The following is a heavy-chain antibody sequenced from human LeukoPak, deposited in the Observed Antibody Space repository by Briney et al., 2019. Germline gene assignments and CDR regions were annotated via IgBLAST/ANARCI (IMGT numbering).Heavy chain of an antibody. CDR2: ISSSSSYI. V-gene: IGHV3-21*01. Sequence: GGSLRLSCAASGFTFSSYSMNWVRQAPGKGLEWVSSISSSSSYIYYADSVKGRFTISRDNSKNTLYLQMNSLRAEDTAVYYCAKDNPFGLTGPLGYWGQGTLVTVSS. CDR3: AKDNPFGLTGPLGY. J-gene: IGHJ4*02. D-gene: IGHD3-9*01. CDR1: GFTFSSYS.